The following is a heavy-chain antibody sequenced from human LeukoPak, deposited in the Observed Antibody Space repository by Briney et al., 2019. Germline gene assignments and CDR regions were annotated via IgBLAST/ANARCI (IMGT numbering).Heavy chain of an antibody. CDR1: SGSFSAYF. V-gene: IGHV4-59*01. Sequence: SETLSLTCAVYSGSFSAYFWSWICQPPGKGLEWIGYIYYSGSTNYNPSLKSRVTISVDTSKNQFSLKLSSVTAADTAVYYCARGYYDFWSGYNTWGQGTLVTVSS. CDR3: ARGYYDFWSGYNT. CDR2: IYYSGST. J-gene: IGHJ4*02. D-gene: IGHD3-3*01.